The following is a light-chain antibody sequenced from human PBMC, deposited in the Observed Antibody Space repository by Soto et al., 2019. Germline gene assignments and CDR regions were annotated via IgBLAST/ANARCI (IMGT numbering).Light chain of an antibody. Sequence: QSVLTQTPSVSGAPGQRVTISCTGRSSNIGAGYDVHWYQHLPGTAPKLLIYGTTNRPSGVPDRFSGSKSGISASLAITGLQADDEPDYSCNSYDSSLSASVFGAGTKVTVL. CDR1: SSNIGAGYD. J-gene: IGLJ1*01. CDR2: GTT. V-gene: IGLV1-40*01. CDR3: NSYDSSLSASV.